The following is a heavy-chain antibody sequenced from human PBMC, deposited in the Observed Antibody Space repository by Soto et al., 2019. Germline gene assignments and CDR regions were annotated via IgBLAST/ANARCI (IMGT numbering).Heavy chain of an antibody. V-gene: IGHV3-30*18. CDR1: GFTFSSYG. CDR3: AKLGVGGSGLLWFGELRTKDY. J-gene: IGHJ4*02. Sequence: GGSLRLSCASSGFTFSSYGMHWVRQAPGKGLEWVAVISYDGSNKYYADSVKGRFTISRDNSKNTLYLQMNSLRAEDTAVYYCAKLGVGGSGLLWFGELRTKDYWGQGTLVTVSS. D-gene: IGHD3-10*01. CDR2: ISYDGSNK.